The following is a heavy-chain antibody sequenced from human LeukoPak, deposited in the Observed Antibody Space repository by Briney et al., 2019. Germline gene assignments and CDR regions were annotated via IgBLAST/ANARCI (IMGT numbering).Heavy chain of an antibody. D-gene: IGHD5-12*01. J-gene: IGHJ3*02. CDR3: AREATIHDAFDI. Sequence: GGSLRLSCAASGFTFSSYSMNGLRQAPGKGLEWVSSISSSSSYIYYADSVKGRFTISRDNAKNSLYLQMNSLRAEDTAVYYCAREATIHDAFDIWGQGTMVTVSS. CDR1: GFTFSSYS. CDR2: ISSSSSYI. V-gene: IGHV3-21*01.